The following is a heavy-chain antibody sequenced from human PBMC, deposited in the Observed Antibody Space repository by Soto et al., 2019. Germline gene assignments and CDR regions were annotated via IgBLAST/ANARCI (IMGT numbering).Heavy chain of an antibody. Sequence: SETLSLTCTLSGGSISSGTSYWAWIRQPPGKGLEWIGSISHSGFTHYSPSLKSRLAISVDTSKNQFYLKLSSLTAADTAFYYCARDDFRVDWFDPWGLGTLVTASS. J-gene: IGHJ5*02. CDR1: GGSISSGTSY. CDR3: ARDDFRVDWFDP. V-gene: IGHV4-39*02. CDR2: ISHSGFT. D-gene: IGHD2-21*01.